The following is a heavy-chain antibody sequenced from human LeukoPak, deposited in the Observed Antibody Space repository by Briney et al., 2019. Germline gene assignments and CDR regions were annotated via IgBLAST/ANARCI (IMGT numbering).Heavy chain of an antibody. CDR1: DDSISDYY. J-gene: IGHJ4*02. D-gene: IGHD3-16*01. CDR3: TRGAGWLIDY. Sequence: SSETLSLTCTVSDDSISDYYRGWIRQPPGKGLEWIGYFYNSGRSTYNPSLKSRVTISADTSKNRFSLKLNSVTTADTAVCYCTRGAGWLIDYWGQGILVTVSS. CDR2: FYNSGRS. V-gene: IGHV4-59*01.